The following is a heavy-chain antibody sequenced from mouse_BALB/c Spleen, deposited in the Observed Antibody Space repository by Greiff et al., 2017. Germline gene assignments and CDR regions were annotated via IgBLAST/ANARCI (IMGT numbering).Heavy chain of an antibody. V-gene: IGHV14-3*02. J-gene: IGHJ4*01. CDR2: IDPANGNT. CDR3: ARSVYDVDYAMDY. CDR1: GFNIKDTY. Sequence: SGAELVKPGASVKLSCTASGFNIKDTYMHWVKQRPEQGLEWIGRIDPANGNTKYDPKFQGKATITADTSSNTAYLQLSSLTSEDTAVYYCARSVYDVDYAMDYWGQGTSVTVSS. D-gene: IGHD2-14*01.